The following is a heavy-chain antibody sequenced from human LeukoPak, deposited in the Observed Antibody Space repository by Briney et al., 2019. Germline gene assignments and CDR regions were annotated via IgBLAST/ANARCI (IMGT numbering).Heavy chain of an antibody. V-gene: IGHV3-21*01. J-gene: IGHJ4*02. CDR1: GFTFSGYS. Sequence: GGSLRLSCAASGFTFSGYSMNWVRQSPGKGLEWVSSISTSSIYIYYADSLKGRFTVSRDNARNSLYLQMNSLRAEDTAVYYCARDRGSTEFDYWGQGTLVTVSS. CDR2: ISTSSIYI. D-gene: IGHD1-26*01. CDR3: ARDRGSTEFDY.